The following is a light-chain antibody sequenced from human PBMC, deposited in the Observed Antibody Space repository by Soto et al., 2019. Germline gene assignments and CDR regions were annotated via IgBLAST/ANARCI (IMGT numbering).Light chain of an antibody. Sequence: EIRVSQSPSTLSASVGDTATITCRASQSLSSWLAWYQHKPGKAPKLLISKASSLESGVPSRFSGSGSGTEFTLTISSLQPDDFATYYCQQYNSYSWTFAQGTKVDIK. J-gene: IGKJ1*01. CDR1: QSLSSW. CDR2: KAS. CDR3: QQYNSYSWT. V-gene: IGKV1-5*03.